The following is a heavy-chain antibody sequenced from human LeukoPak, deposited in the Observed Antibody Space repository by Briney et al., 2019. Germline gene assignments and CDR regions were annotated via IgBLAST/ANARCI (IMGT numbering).Heavy chain of an antibody. V-gene: IGHV3-13*01. CDR1: GFTFSSYD. J-gene: IGHJ4*02. CDR3: GRGNSFDF. CDR2: IGTGGDT. Sequence: TGGSLRLSCATSGFTFSSYDMHWVRQGTGKGLEWVSGIGTGGDTYYPVSVKGRFTISRENAKKSLFLQMNSLRAEDTAVYYCGRGNSFDFWGQGTLVTVSS.